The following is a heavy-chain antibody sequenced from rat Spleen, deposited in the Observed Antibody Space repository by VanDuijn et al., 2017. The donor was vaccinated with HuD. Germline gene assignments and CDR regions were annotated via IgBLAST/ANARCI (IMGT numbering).Heavy chain of an antibody. J-gene: IGHJ2*01. CDR2: ISSDGSSI. CDR3: TRDGEQLVYYFDY. CDR1: GFTFSNYD. V-gene: IGHV5-29*01. Sequence: EVQLVESDGGLVQPGRSLKLSCAASGFTFSNYDMAWVRQAPKKGLEWVATISSDGSSINYRDSVKGRFTISRDNAKSTLYLQVDSLRSEDTATYYCTRDGEQLVYYFDYWGQGVMVTVSS. D-gene: IGHD1-10*01.